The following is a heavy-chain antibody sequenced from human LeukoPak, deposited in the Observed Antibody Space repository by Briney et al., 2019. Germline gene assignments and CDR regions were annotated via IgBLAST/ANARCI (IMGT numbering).Heavy chain of an antibody. D-gene: IGHD3-10*01. J-gene: IGHJ6*03. CDR3: ARSPYYYGSGGHMDV. V-gene: IGHV3-7*01. Sequence: GGSLRLSCAASGFTFSSYWMSWVRQAPGKGLEWVANIKQDGSEKYYVDSVKGRFTISRDNAKNSLYLQMNSLRAEDTAVYYCARSPYYYGSGGHMDVWGKGTTVTISS. CDR1: GFTFSSYW. CDR2: IKQDGSEK.